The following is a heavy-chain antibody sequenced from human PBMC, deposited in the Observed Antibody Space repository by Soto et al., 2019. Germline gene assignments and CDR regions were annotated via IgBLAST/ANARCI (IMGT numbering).Heavy chain of an antibody. Sequence: LSLTGTVSGASMNNYYMNWVRQAPGKGLEWVSYISGSSRYTNFADSVKGRFTISRDNAKNSLYLQMNSLRVEDTAVYYCARHTSGWHYYDYWGQGTPVTVSS. J-gene: IGHJ4*02. CDR1: GASMNNYY. CDR3: ARHTSGWHYYDY. CDR2: ISGSSRYT. D-gene: IGHD6-19*01. V-gene: IGHV3-11*06.